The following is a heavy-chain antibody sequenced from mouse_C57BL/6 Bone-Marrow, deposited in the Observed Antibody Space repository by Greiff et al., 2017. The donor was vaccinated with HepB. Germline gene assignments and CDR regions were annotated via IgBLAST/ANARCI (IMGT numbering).Heavy chain of an antibody. Sequence: EVQLQESGGGLVQPGGSMKLSCVASGFTFSNYWMNWVRQSPEKGLEWVAQISLKSDNYETHYAESVKGRFTISKNDSKSRVYLQMTNLRAEDTGIYYCTDYCDYWGQGTPLTVSS. CDR2: ISLKSDNYET. V-gene: IGHV6-3*01. CDR1: GFTFSNYW. CDR3: TDYCDY. J-gene: IGHJ2*01.